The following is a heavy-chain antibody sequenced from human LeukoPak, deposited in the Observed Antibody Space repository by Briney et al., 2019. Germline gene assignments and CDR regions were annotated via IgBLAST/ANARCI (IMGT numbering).Heavy chain of an antibody. V-gene: IGHV3-33*08. J-gene: IGHJ4*01. CDR2: IWYDGSNK. Sequence: QPGGSLRLSCAASGFTFSSYAMHWVRQAPDRGLEWVASIWYDGSNKYYADSVTGRFTISRDNSKNTVYLQMNSQRVEDTAIYYCARGVGTMGGRPDYWGQGTQVTVSS. CDR1: GFTFSSYA. CDR3: ARGVGTMGGRPDY. D-gene: IGHD1/OR15-1a*01.